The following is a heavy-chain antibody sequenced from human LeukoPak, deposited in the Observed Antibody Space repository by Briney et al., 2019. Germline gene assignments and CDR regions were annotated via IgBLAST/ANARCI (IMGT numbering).Heavy chain of an antibody. Sequence: SVKVSCKASGGTFSSYAISWVRQAPGQGLEWVGGIIPIVGRTDYAQKFQGRVTITADEATYTAYMDVSSLRSEDTAVYYCARDRVEGAFDIWGQGTTVTVSS. CDR3: ARDRVEGAFDI. CDR2: IIPIVGRT. J-gene: IGHJ3*02. V-gene: IGHV1-69*13. D-gene: IGHD5-24*01. CDR1: GGTFSSYA.